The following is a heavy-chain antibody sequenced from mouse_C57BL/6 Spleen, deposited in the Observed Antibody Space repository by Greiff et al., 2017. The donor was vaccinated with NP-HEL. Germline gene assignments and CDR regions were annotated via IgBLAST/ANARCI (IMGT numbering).Heavy chain of an antibody. CDR3: TTRGLQKAMDY. CDR2: IDPENGDT. V-gene: IGHV14-4*01. CDR1: GFNIKDDY. Sequence: VQLQQSGAELVRPGASVKLSCTASGFNIKDDYMHWVKQRPEQGLEWIGWIDPENGDTEYASKFQGKATITADPSSNTAYLPLSSLTSEATAVFYCTTRGLQKAMDYRGQGNSDTVSS. D-gene: IGHD2-2*01. J-gene: IGHJ4*01.